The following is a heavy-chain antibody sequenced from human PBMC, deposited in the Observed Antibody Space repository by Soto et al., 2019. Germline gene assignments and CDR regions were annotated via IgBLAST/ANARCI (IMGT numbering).Heavy chain of an antibody. Sequence: GGSLRLSCAASGFTFSSYGMHWVRQAPGKGLEWVAVISYDGSNKYYADSVKGRFTISRDNSKNTLYLQMNSLRAEDTAVYYCAKSIDYDSSGYYKGYYYYGMDVWGQGTTVTVSS. CDR3: AKSIDYDSSGYYKGYYYYGMDV. CDR1: GFTFSSYG. J-gene: IGHJ6*02. CDR2: ISYDGSNK. D-gene: IGHD3-22*01. V-gene: IGHV3-30*18.